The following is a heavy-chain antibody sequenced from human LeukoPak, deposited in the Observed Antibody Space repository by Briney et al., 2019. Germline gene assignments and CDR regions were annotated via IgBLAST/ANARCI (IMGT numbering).Heavy chain of an antibody. CDR3: ARAFYYERTYYLDS. J-gene: IGHJ4*02. D-gene: IGHD3-22*01. V-gene: IGHV1-69*04. Sequence: ASVKVSCKASGGTFSSYAISWVRQAPGQGLEWMGRIIPILGIANYAQKFQGRVTITADKSTSTAYMELSSLRSDDTAMYYCARAFYYERTYYLDSWGQGTLVTVSS. CDR2: IIPILGIA. CDR1: GGTFSSYA.